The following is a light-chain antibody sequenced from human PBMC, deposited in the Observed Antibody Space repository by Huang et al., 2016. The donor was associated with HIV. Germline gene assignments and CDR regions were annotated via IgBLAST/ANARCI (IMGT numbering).Light chain of an antibody. CDR3: QQYDGLPYT. J-gene: IGKJ2*01. Sequence: DIQMTQSPSSLSTFIGDKVTITCQASQDIGNYLNWYQQRSGKAPKLLIYDASSLETGVTSRFSGGGSGTTFTFTITNLRPEDVATYYGQQYDGLPYTFGQGTPIEI. CDR2: DAS. V-gene: IGKV1-33*01. CDR1: QDIGNY.